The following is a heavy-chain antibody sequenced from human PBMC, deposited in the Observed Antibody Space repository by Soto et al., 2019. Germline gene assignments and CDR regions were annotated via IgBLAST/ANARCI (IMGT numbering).Heavy chain of an antibody. J-gene: IGHJ6*02. CDR2: MNPNSGNT. D-gene: IGHD2-15*01. V-gene: IGHV1-8*01. Sequence: ASVKVSCKASGYTFTSYDINWVRQATGQGLEWMGWMNPNSGNTGYAQKFQGRVTMTRNTSISTAYMELSSLRSEDTAVYYCARGGGSWGFYYYYYGMDVWGQGTTVTVS. CDR1: GYTFTSYD. CDR3: ARGGGSWGFYYYYYGMDV.